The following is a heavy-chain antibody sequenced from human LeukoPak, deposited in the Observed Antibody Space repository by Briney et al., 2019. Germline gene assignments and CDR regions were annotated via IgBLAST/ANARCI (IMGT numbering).Heavy chain of an antibody. D-gene: IGHD3-22*01. V-gene: IGHV3-23*01. CDR1: GFTFSSYA. Sequence: QTGGSLRLSCAASGFTFSSYAMSWVRQAPGKGLEWVSGISGSGDKTYYAVSVKGRFTISRNNSKNTLYVQVNSLGTEDTAAYYCAKGSYYDSSGSFYFDYWGQGTLVTVSS. J-gene: IGHJ4*02. CDR2: ISGSGDKT. CDR3: AKGSYYDSSGSFYFDY.